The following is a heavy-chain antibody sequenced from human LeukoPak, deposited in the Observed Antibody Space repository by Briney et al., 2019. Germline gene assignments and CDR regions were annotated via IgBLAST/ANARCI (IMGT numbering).Heavy chain of an antibody. D-gene: IGHD6-13*01. J-gene: IGHJ6*02. CDR2: ISYDGSNK. Sequence: PGGSLRLSCAASGFTFSSHSMIWVRQAPSEGLEWVAVISYDGSNKYYADSVKGRFTISRDNSKNTLYLQMNSLRAEDTAVYYCAKDRDGSSWYGYGMDVWGQGTTVTVSS. V-gene: IGHV3-30*18. CDR1: GFTFSSHS. CDR3: AKDRDGSSWYGYGMDV.